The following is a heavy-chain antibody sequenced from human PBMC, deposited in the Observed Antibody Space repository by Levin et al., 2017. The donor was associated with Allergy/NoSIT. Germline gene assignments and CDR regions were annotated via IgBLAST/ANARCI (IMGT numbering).Heavy chain of an antibody. CDR3: AKGGLRRITIFGVVTYDAFDI. D-gene: IGHD3-3*01. J-gene: IGHJ3*02. CDR1: GFTFSSYA. V-gene: IGHV3-23*01. Sequence: SGGSLRLSCAASGFTFSSYAMSWVRQAPGKGLEWVSAISGSGGSTYYADSVKGRFTISRDNSKNTLYLQMNSLRAEDTAVYYCAKGGLRRITIFGVVTYDAFDIWGQGTMVTVSS. CDR2: ISGSGGST.